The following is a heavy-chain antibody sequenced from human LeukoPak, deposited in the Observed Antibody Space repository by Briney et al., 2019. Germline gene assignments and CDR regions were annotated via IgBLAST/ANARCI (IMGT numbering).Heavy chain of an antibody. CDR1: GYTFTSYW. V-gene: IGHV5-51*01. D-gene: IGHD3-22*01. CDR2: IYPGDSDT. CDR3: ARVTYYYDSSGYVFDY. Sequence: GESLKISCEGSGYTFTSYWIAWVRQMPGKGLEWMGIIYPGDSDTRYSPSFQGQVTISADKSISTAYLQWSSLKASDTAMYYCARVTYYYDSSGYVFDYWGQGTLVAVSS. J-gene: IGHJ4*02.